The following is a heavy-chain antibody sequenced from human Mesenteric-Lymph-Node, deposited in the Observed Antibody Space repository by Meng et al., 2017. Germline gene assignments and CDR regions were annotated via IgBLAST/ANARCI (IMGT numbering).Heavy chain of an antibody. CDR3: ARDKGVTCLDT. D-gene: IGHD3-10*01. J-gene: IGHJ5*01. Sequence: QVHLVESGGGVVQPGRSLRLSCAASGLIFSKSGMHWVRQAPGKGLEWVAFIWSDGSSKYYADSVKGRFTISRDNSKNTVSLQMDSLRVEDTAVYYCARDKGVTCLDTWGQGTLVIVSS. CDR2: IWSDGSSK. CDR1: GLIFSKSG. V-gene: IGHV3-33*01.